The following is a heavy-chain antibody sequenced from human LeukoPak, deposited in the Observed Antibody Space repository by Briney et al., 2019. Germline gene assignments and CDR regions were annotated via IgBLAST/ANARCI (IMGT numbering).Heavy chain of an antibody. V-gene: IGHV3-30*02. Sequence: GGSLRLSCAASGFTFSSYGMHWVRQAPGKELEWVAFIRYDGSNKYYADSVKGRFTISRDNSKNTLYLQMNSLRAEDTAVYYCARQQSSSFLRRGYIDSWGQGTLVTVSS. CDR1: GFTFSSYG. J-gene: IGHJ4*02. CDR2: IRYDGSNK. D-gene: IGHD6-13*01. CDR3: ARQQSSSFLRRGYIDS.